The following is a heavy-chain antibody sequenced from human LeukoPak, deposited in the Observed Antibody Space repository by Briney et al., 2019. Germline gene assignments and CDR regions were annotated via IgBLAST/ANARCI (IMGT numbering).Heavy chain of an antibody. CDR3: AKDTNWSYVGDGMDV. CDR1: GFIFDDYA. Sequence: GGTLRLSCAASGFIFDDYAMHWVRQAPGKGLEWVSGISWNSGSIEYVDSVEGRFTISRDNAKNSLYLQMNSLRAEDTALYYCAKDTNWSYVGDGMDVWGQGTTVTVSS. J-gene: IGHJ6*02. CDR2: ISWNSGSI. D-gene: IGHD1-7*01. V-gene: IGHV3-9*01.